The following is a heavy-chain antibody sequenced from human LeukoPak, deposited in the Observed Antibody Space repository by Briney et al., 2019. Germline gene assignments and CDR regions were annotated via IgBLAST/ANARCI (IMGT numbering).Heavy chain of an antibody. CDR1: GYTFTSYY. CDR2: INPSGGST. D-gene: IGHD2-21*02. J-gene: IGHJ4*02. CDR3: AREIAYCGGDCYSNQYYFDY. V-gene: IGHV1-46*01. Sequence: ASVKVSCKASGYTFTSYYMHWVRQAPGHGLEGMGIINPSGGSTSYAQKFQGRVTMTRDTSTSTVYMELSSLRSEDTAVYYCAREIAYCGGDCYSNQYYFDYWGQGTLVTVSS.